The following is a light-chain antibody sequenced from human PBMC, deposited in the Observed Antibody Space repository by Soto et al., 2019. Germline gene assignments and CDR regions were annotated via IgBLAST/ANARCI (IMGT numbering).Light chain of an antibody. Sequence: IQMTQSPSTLSGSVGDRVTITCRASQTISSWLAWYQQKPGKAPKLLIYDASSLESGVPSRFSGSGSGTEFTLTISSLQPDDFATYYCQQYNSYSPSTFGQGTKVDIK. V-gene: IGKV1-5*01. CDR2: DAS. J-gene: IGKJ1*01. CDR1: QTISSW. CDR3: QQYNSYSPST.